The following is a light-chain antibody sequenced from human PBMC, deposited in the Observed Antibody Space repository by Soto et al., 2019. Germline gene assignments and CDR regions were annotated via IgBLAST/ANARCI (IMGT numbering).Light chain of an antibody. CDR2: DAS. J-gene: IGKJ1*01. V-gene: IGKV3-20*01. CDR3: QQYGSSSWP. CDR1: QSVSSN. Sequence: EIVLTQSPATLSLSPGERATLSCMASQSVSSNLAWYQQKPGQAPRLLIYDASNRATGIPDRFSGSGSGTEFTLTISRLEPEDFAVYYCQQYGSSSWPFGQGTKVDIK.